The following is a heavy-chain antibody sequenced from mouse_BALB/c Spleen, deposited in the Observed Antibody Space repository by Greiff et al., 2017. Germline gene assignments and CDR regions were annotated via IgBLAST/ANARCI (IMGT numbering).Heavy chain of an antibody. V-gene: IGHV3-8*02. D-gene: IGHD1-1*01. CDR1: GDSITSGY. Sequence: VQLQQSGPSLVKPSQTLSLTCSVTGDSITSGYWNWIRKFPGNKLEYMGYISYSGSTYYNPSLKSRISITRDTSKNQYYLQLNSVTTEDTATYYCAGYGSSYEAGSFAYWGQGTLVTVSA. CDR3: AGYGSSYEAGSFAY. CDR2: ISYSGST. J-gene: IGHJ3*01.